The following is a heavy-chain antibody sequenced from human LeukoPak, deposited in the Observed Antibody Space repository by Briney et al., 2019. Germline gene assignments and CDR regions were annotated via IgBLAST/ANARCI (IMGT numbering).Heavy chain of an antibody. Sequence: GASVKVSCKASGYTFTDYYIHWVRQAPGQGLGWMGGINLNSGGTYYAQNFQGRVTMTRDTSISTAYMELSRLRSDDTAVYYCARGDCSGTSCYLLDYWGLGTLVTVSS. D-gene: IGHD2-2*01. CDR1: GYTFTDYY. V-gene: IGHV1-2*02. CDR3: ARGDCSGTSCYLLDY. J-gene: IGHJ4*02. CDR2: INLNSGGT.